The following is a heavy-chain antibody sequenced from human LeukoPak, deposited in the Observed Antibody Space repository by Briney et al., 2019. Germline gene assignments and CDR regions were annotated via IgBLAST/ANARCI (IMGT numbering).Heavy chain of an antibody. Sequence: GGSLRLSCAASGFTFSSYAMHWVRQAPGKGLEWVAFIRYDGSNKYYADSVKGRFTISRDNSKNTLYLQMNSLRAEDTAVYYCAKDAKLQPAALDYWGQGTLVTVSS. V-gene: IGHV3-30*02. CDR3: AKDAKLQPAALDY. CDR2: IRYDGSNK. CDR1: GFTFSSYA. D-gene: IGHD2-2*01. J-gene: IGHJ4*02.